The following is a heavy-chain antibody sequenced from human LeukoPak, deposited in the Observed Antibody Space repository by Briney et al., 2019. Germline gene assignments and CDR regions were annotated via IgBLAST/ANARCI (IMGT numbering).Heavy chain of an antibody. D-gene: IGHD5-24*01. Sequence: SVKVSCKASGGTFNSYAISWVRQAPGQGLEWMGGIIPIFGTANYAQKFQGRVTITTDESTSTAYMELSSLRSEDTAVYYCASSIEMATITFDYWGQGTLVTVSS. CDR1: GGTFNSYA. J-gene: IGHJ4*02. V-gene: IGHV1-69*05. CDR3: ASSIEMATITFDY. CDR2: IIPIFGTA.